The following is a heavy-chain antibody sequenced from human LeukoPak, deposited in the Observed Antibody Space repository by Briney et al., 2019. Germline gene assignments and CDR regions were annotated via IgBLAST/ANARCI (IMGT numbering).Heavy chain of an antibody. CDR1: GGSFSGYY. J-gene: IGHJ4*02. CDR2: INHSGST. D-gene: IGHD6-19*01. Sequence: PSETLSLTCAVYGGSFSGYYWSWIRQPPGKGLEWIGEINHSGSTNYNPSLKSRVTISVDTSKNQFSLKLSSVTAADTAVYYCARGPVAGTRRGGDYWSQGTLVTVSS. CDR3: ARGPVAGTRRGGDY. V-gene: IGHV4-34*01.